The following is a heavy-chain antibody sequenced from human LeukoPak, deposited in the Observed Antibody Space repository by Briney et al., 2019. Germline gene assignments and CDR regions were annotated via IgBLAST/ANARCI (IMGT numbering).Heavy chain of an antibody. D-gene: IGHD2-15*01. J-gene: IGHJ5*02. CDR2: INPSGDST. Sequence: GASVKVSCKASGDTFTNYYMHWVRQAPGQGLEWMAIINPSGDSTVYAQNFQGRLIMTRDTSTSTVYMELSSLRSEDTAVYYCATASKVKTRVAGFAPWGQGALVTVSS. V-gene: IGHV1-46*01. CDR1: GDTFTNYY. CDR3: ATASKVKTRVAGFAP.